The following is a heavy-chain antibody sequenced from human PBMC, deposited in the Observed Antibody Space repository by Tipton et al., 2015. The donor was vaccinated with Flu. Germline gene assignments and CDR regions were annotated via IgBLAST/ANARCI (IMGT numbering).Heavy chain of an antibody. CDR2: IYTIGST. D-gene: IGHD3-16*01. Sequence: LRLSCTVSSGSISSDTYYWTWIRQPAGKGLEWIGRIYTIGSTDYNPSLKSRVTISVDTSKNQFSLKLSSLTAADTAMYYCARDGFGYDGMDVWGQGTTVTVSS. V-gene: IGHV4-61*02. J-gene: IGHJ6*02. CDR3: ARDGFGYDGMDV. CDR1: SGSISSDTYY.